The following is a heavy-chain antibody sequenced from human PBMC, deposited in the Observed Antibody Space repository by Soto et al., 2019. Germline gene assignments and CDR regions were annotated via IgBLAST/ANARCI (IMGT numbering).Heavy chain of an antibody. D-gene: IGHD3-3*01. Sequence: SETLSLTCTVSGGSISSYYWSWIRQPPGKGLEWIGYIYYSGSTNYNPSLKSRVTISVDTSKNQFSLKLSSVTAADTAVYYCASFGVASMNWFDPWGQGTPVTVSS. CDR2: IYYSGST. CDR1: GGSISSYY. J-gene: IGHJ5*02. V-gene: IGHV4-59*12. CDR3: ASFGVASMNWFDP.